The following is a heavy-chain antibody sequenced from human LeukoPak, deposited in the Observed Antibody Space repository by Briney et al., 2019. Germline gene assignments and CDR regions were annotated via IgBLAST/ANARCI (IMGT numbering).Heavy chain of an antibody. J-gene: IGHJ4*02. D-gene: IGHD1-1*01. CDR1: GFPFSDYS. Sequence: GGSLRLSCTASGFPFSDYSMNWVRQAPGKGLEWISYIGISSGNTKYADSVKSRFTISADNAKNSLYLQMSSLRVEDTAVYYCARDHNYAFDNWGQGTLVSVSS. V-gene: IGHV3-48*04. CDR2: IGISSGNT. CDR3: ARDHNYAFDN.